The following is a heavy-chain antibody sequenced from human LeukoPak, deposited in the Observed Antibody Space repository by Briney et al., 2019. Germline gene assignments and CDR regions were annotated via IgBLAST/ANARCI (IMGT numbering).Heavy chain of an antibody. CDR3: ARDSQKAAAGTGWFDP. Sequence: ASVKVSCKASGYTFTSYGISWVRQAPGQGLEWMGWISAYNGNTNYAQKLQGRVTMTTDTSTSTAYMELRSLRSDDTAVYYCARDSQKAAAGTGWFDPWGQGTLVTVSS. V-gene: IGHV1-18*01. CDR2: ISAYNGNT. J-gene: IGHJ5*02. CDR1: GYTFTSYG. D-gene: IGHD6-13*01.